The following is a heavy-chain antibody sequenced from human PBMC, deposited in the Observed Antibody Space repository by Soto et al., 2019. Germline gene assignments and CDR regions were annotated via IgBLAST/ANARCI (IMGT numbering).Heavy chain of an antibody. D-gene: IGHD2-15*01. CDR1: GGSISSYY. V-gene: IGHV4-59*01. CDR2: IYYSGST. J-gene: IGHJ6*02. Sequence: SETLSLTCTVSGGSISSYYWSWIRQPPGKGLEWIGYIYYSGSTNYNPSLKSRVTISVDTSKNQFCLKLSSVTAADTAVYYCARSHVVTVGNGMDVWGQGTTVTVSS. CDR3: ARSHVVTVGNGMDV.